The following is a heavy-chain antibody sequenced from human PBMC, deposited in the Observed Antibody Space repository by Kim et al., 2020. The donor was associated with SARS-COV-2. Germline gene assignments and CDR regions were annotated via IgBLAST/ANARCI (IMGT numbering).Heavy chain of an antibody. CDR2: ITTNNGNT. CDR1: GYTFTSHG. V-gene: IGHV1-18*01. J-gene: IGHJ4*02. CDR3: VRGGINYYDSSGGY. Sequence: ASVKVSCKASGYTFTSHGINWVRQAPGQGLEWLGWITTNNGNTNYAQNFRGRVTMTTDTSTSTAYMELRSLRSDDTAVYYCVRGGINYYDSSGGYWGQGT. D-gene: IGHD3-22*01.